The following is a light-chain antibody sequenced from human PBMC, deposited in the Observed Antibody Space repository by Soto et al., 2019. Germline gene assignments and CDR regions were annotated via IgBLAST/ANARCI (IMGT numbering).Light chain of an antibody. J-gene: IGKJ1*01. CDR1: QSVSSN. Sequence: EIVMTQSPATLSVSPGERATLSCRASQSVSSNLAWYQQKPGQAPRLLIYGASTRATGIPARFSGSGSGTEFTLTISSLKSEDFAVYYCQQYNNWPRTVGRGTRVDI. V-gene: IGKV3-15*01. CDR3: QQYNNWPRT. CDR2: GAS.